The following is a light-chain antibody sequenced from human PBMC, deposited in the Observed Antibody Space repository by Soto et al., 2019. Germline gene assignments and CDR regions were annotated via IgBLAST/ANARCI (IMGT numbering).Light chain of an antibody. J-gene: IGLJ2*01. CDR2: YVT. CDR1: SSDAINYNF. V-gene: IGLV2-8*01. CDR3: STSSEATFKWV. Sequence: QSVLTQPPSASGSPGQSVTISCTGTSSDAINYNFVSWYQQHPGKAPKLIIYYVTNRPSGVPARFSGSRSGNTASLTVSELQPEDEADYYCSTSSEATFKWVFGGGTKVTVL.